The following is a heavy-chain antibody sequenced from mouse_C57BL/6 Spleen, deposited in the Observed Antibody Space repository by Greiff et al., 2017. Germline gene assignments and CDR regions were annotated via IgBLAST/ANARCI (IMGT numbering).Heavy chain of an antibody. V-gene: IGHV1-62-2*01. D-gene: IGHD3-2*02. CDR1: GYTFTAYT. Sequence: QVQLQQSGAELVKPGASVKLSCKASGYTFTAYTIHWVKQRAGQGLAWLGWFYPGSGSIKYNEKFKDTATLTADKSASTGYMELSRLTSEDSAVYWCARHGGSSGYDYWGQGTTLTGAS. CDR3: ARHGGSSGYDY. J-gene: IGHJ2*01. CDR2: FYPGSGSI.